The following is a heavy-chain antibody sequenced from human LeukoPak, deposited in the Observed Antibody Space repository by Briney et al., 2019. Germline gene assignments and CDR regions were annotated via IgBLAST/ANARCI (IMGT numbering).Heavy chain of an antibody. J-gene: IGHJ6*02. CDR3: ARAPAYYYDSSGYYFRYYYYGMDV. CDR2: INHSGST. D-gene: IGHD3-22*01. V-gene: IGHV4-39*07. Sequence: SETLSLTCTVSGGSISSSSYYWGWIRQPPGKGLEWIGEINHSGSTNYNPSLKSRVTISVDTSKNQFSLKLSSVTAADTAVYCCARAPAYYYDSSGYYFRYYYYGMDVWGQGTTVTVSS. CDR1: GGSISSSSYY.